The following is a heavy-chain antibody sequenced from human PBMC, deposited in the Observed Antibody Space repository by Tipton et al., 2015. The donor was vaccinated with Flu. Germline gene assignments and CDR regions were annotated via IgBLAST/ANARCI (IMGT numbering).Heavy chain of an antibody. Sequence: LRLSCSVPGDSIGSPYFWGWIRKPPGGGLEWIGNVHRSGNGYYKPSLKSRVSISVDTSKNQFSLELTSVTAADTAVYYCARRDYSNYVSEPHNWFDPWGQGILVTVSS. CDR2: VHRSGNG. J-gene: IGHJ5*01. CDR1: GDSIGSPYF. D-gene: IGHD4-11*01. CDR3: ARRDYSNYVSEPHNWFDP. V-gene: IGHV4-38-2*01.